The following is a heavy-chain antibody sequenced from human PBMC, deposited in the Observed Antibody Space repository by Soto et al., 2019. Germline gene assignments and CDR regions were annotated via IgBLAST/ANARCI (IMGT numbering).Heavy chain of an antibody. CDR1: GYTFTGYY. CDR3: ARGEFNWNAIRFDP. J-gene: IGHJ5*02. Sequence: QVQLVQSGAEVKKPGASVKVSCKASGYTFTGYYMHWVRQAPGQGLGWMGWINTNSGGTIYAQKFQGRGTMTRDTTISTGYMELSRLRSDDMAVYYCARGEFNWNAIRFDPWGQGTLVTVSS. CDR2: INTNSGGT. D-gene: IGHD1-20*01. V-gene: IGHV1-2*02.